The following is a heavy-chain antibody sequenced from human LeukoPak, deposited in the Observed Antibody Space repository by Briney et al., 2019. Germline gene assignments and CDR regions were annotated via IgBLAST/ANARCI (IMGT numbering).Heavy chain of an antibody. CDR2: IYYSGST. V-gene: IGHV4-39*07. D-gene: IGHD2-15*01. Sequence: SETLSLTCSVSGVSISSTTYYWGWIRQPPGKRLEWIGSIYYSGSTYYNPSLESRTTISLDTSKNQLSLKLSSVTAADTAVYYCARDASFTNWFDPWGQGTLVTVSS. CDR3: ARDASFTNWFDP. J-gene: IGHJ5*02. CDR1: GVSISSTTYY.